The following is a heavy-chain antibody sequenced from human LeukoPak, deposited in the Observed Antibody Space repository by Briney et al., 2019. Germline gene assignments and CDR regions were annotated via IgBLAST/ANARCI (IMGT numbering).Heavy chain of an antibody. J-gene: IGHJ6*03. V-gene: IGHV4-30-4*07. CDR3: ARVDGLRYFDDVGVGESPGYYYYYMDV. Sequence: SETLSLTCAVSGGSISRSGYSWSWIRQPPGKGLDWIAYIYYTGSTYYNPSLKSRVTISLDTSKNQFSLKLSSVTAADTAVYYCARVDGLRYFDDVGVGESPGYYYYYMDVWGKGTTVTISS. CDR1: GGSISRSGYS. CDR2: IYYTGST. D-gene: IGHD3-9*01.